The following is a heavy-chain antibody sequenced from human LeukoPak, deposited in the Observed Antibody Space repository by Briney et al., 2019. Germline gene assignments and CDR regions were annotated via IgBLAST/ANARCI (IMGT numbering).Heavy chain of an antibody. V-gene: IGHV3-43D*04. CDR2: MSWDGGST. Sequence: PGGSLRLSCAASGFTFDDYAMHWVRQAPGKGLEWVSLMSWDGGSTYYADSVKGRFTISRDNSKNPLYLQMNSLRAEDTALYYCAKGNLESDYYYYYMDVWGKGTTVTVSS. CDR1: GFTFDDYA. D-gene: IGHD3-3*01. J-gene: IGHJ6*03. CDR3: AKGNLESDYYYYYMDV.